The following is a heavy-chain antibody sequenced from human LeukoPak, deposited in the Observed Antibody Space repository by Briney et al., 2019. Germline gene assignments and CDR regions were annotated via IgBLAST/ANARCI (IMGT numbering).Heavy chain of an antibody. CDR1: GFTFSSYS. D-gene: IGHD6-13*01. CDR2: ISSSSSYI. Sequence: GGSLRLSCAASGFTFSSYSMNWVRQAPGKGLEWVSSISSSSSYIYYADSVKGRSTISRDNAKNSLYLQMNSLRAEDTAVYYCASDGIAAAPGEQFDYWGQGTLVTVSS. V-gene: IGHV3-21*01. J-gene: IGHJ4*02. CDR3: ASDGIAAAPGEQFDY.